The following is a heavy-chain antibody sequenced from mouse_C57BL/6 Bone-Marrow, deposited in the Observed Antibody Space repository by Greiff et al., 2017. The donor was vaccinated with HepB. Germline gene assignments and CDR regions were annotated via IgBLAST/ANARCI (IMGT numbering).Heavy chain of an antibody. CDR2: IYPGDGDT. J-gene: IGHJ1*03. Sequence: VQLQQSGAELVKPGASVKISCKASGYAFCSYWMNWVKQRPGKGLEWIGQIYPGDGDTNYNGKFKGKATLTADKSSSTAYMQLSSLTSEDSAVYFCARRDTTVVGGYFDVWGTGTTVTVSS. CDR3: ARRDTTVVGGYFDV. D-gene: IGHD1-1*01. CDR1: GYAFCSYW. V-gene: IGHV1-80*01.